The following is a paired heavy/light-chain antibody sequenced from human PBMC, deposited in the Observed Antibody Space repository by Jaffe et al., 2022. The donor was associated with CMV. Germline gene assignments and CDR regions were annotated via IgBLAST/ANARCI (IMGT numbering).Light chain of an antibody. CDR3: QQYGSSPRT. CDR2: GAS. Sequence: EIVLTQSPGTLSLSPGERATLSCRASQSVSSAYLAWYQQKPGQAPRLLIYGASSRATGIPDRFSGSGSGTDFTLTISRLEPEDFAVYYCQQYGSSPRTFGQGTKVEIK. J-gene: IGKJ1*01. CDR1: QSVSSAY. V-gene: IGKV3-20*01.
Heavy chain of an antibody. CDR3: ARGVGAFWSGYYKDSALHYFDY. Sequence: QVQLQESGPGLVKPSQSLSLTCTVSGDPINSGGYYWSWIRQHPGKGPEWIGYIFYSGSTYYNPSLESRFTISIDTSKNQFSLRLISVTAADTAVYYCARGVGAFWSGYYKDSALHYFDYWGQGTLVTVSS. V-gene: IGHV4-31*03. D-gene: IGHD3-3*01. CDR2: IFYSGST. CDR1: GDPINSGGYY. J-gene: IGHJ4*02.